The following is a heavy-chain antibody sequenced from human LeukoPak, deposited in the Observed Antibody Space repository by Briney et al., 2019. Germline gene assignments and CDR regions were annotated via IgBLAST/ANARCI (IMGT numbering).Heavy chain of an antibody. J-gene: IGHJ4*02. Sequence: KPSETLSLTCTVSGGSISSSSYYWGWIRQPPGKGLEWIGSIYYSGSTYYNPSLKSRVAISVDTSKNQFSLKLSSVTAADTAVYYCARPMEQRAGAPFGYPGQGNLVTVSS. CDR1: GGSISSSSYY. CDR3: ARPMEQRAGAPFGY. D-gene: IGHD6-25*01. CDR2: IYYSGST. V-gene: IGHV4-39*01.